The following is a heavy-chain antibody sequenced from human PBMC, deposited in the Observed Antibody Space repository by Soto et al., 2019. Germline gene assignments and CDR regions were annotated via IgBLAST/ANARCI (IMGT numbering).Heavy chain of an antibody. CDR1: GFTLSSYG. CDR3: ARTTDYGDYAD. D-gene: IGHD4-17*01. Sequence: GASVKGSCKASGFTLSSYGISWGAQAPGQGLEWMGWISAYNGNTNYAQKLQGRVTMTTDTSTSTAYMELRSLRSDDTAVYYCARTTDYGDYADWGQGTLVTVSS. V-gene: IGHV1-18*01. CDR2: ISAYNGNT. J-gene: IGHJ4*02.